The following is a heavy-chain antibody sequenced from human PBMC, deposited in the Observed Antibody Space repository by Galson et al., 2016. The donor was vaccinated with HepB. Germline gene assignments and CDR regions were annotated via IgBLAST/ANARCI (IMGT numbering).Heavy chain of an antibody. CDR2: IGRDNSNA. CDR3: ARDLSSRNDYDY. CDR1: GYTFSNYD. Sequence: SVKVSCKASGYTFSNYDYTWVRQAPGQGLEWMGWIGRDNSNAKYAQKLQGRVTMTTDTSTSTAYMELRSLRSDDTAVYYCARDLSSRNDYDYWGQGTLVTVSS. V-gene: IGHV1-18*01. J-gene: IGHJ4*02. D-gene: IGHD1-1*01.